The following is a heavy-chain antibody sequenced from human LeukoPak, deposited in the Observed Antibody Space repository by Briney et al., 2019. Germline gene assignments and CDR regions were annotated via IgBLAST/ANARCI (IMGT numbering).Heavy chain of an antibody. V-gene: IGHV1-2*02. CDR2: INPNSGGT. CDR3: ARDREIWGSYYYYYYMDV. CDR1: GYTFTGYY. J-gene: IGHJ6*03. D-gene: IGHD3-16*01. Sequence: APVKVSCKASGYTFTGYYMHWVRQAPGQGLEWMGWINPNSGGTNYAQKFQGRVTMTRDTSISTAYMELSRLRSDDTAVYYCARDREIWGSYYYYYYMDVWGKGTTVTVSS.